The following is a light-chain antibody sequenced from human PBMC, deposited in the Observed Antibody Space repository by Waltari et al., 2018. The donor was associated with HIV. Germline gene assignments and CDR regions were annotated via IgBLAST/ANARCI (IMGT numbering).Light chain of an antibody. CDR2: RNH. CDR1: WSAIDSTY. J-gene: IGLJ3*02. Sequence: SVLTQPPSVSGTPGPNVTLSCSGTWSAIDSTYVHWYNVVPGTDPKLLIYRNHQRPAGVPDRFSASKSGASASLAVSGLRSDDEADYYCSTWDGSLGAYVFGGGTKLTVL. CDR3: STWDGSLGAYV. V-gene: IGLV1-47*01.